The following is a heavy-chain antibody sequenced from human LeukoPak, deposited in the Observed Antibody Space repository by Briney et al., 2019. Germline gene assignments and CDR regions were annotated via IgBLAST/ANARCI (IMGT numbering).Heavy chain of an antibody. CDR2: IYYSGST. D-gene: IGHD3-22*01. CDR1: GGSISSGDYY. Sequence: SQTLSLTCTVSGGSISSGDYYWSWIRQPPGKGLEWIGYIYYSGSTYYNSSLQSRATISGNTSNNQFSLKLSSVTAADTAVYYCARGVSFYDNSGYYYWGQGTLVTVSS. V-gene: IGHV4-30-4*01. CDR3: ARGVSFYDNSGYYY. J-gene: IGHJ4*02.